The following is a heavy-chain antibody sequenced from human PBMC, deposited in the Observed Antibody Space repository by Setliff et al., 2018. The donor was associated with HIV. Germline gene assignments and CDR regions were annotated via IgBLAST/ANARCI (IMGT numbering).Heavy chain of an antibody. J-gene: IGHJ4*02. CDR3: ARVIAVAGTHSVDY. D-gene: IGHD6-19*01. CDR2: INHSGNT. V-gene: IGHV4-34*01. Sequence: SETLSLTCAVSGGSFTGYYWSWIRQTPGKGLEWIAEINHSGNTNYNPSLKSRVTISVDTSKSHFSLKMTSVTAADTAVYYCARVIAVAGTHSVDYWGQGTLVTVSS. CDR1: GGSFTGYY.